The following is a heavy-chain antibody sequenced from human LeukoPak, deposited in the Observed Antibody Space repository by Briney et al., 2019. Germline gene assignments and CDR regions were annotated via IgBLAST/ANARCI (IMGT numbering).Heavy chain of an antibody. CDR2: IYYSGST. Sequence: KPSETLSLTCTVSGGSISSYYWSWIRQPPGKGLEWIGYIYYSGSTNYNPSLKSRVTISVDTSKNQFSLKLSSVTAADTAVYYCARDQAAVYGERAFDIWSQGTMVTVSS. J-gene: IGHJ3*02. V-gene: IGHV4-59*01. D-gene: IGHD5/OR15-5a*01. CDR3: ARDQAAVYGERAFDI. CDR1: GGSISSYY.